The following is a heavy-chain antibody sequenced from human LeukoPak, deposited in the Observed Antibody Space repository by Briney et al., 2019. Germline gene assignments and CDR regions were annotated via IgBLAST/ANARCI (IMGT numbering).Heavy chain of an antibody. Sequence: GGSLRLSCAASGFTFSSYARHWVRQAPGKGLEYVSAISSNGGSTYYANSVKGRFTISRDNSKNTLYLQMGSLRAEDMAVYYCARESGELGLIDYWGQGTLVTVSS. V-gene: IGHV3-64*01. J-gene: IGHJ4*02. CDR2: ISSNGGST. CDR1: GFTFSSYA. CDR3: ARESGELGLIDY. D-gene: IGHD3/OR15-3a*01.